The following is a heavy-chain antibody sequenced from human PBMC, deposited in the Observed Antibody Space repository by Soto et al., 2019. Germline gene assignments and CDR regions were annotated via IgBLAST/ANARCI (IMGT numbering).Heavy chain of an antibody. V-gene: IGHV3-23*01. D-gene: IGHD1-26*01. Sequence: GGSLRLSCAASGFTFSSYAMSWVRQAPGKGLEWVSAISGSGGSTYYADSVKGRFTISRDNSKNTLYLQMNSLRAEDTAVYYCAKDALGPEWELGDFDYWGQGTLVTVSS. CDR1: GFTFSSYA. CDR2: ISGSGGST. CDR3: AKDALGPEWELGDFDY. J-gene: IGHJ4*02.